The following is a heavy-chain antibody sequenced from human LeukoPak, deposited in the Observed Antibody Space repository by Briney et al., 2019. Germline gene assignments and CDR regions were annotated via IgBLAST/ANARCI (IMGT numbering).Heavy chain of an antibody. CDR1: GFTVSNNY. Sequence: GGSLRLSCAASGFTVSNNYMTWVRQAPGKGLEWLSVIYSGGSTYYADSVKGRFTISRDNSKNTLYLQMNSLRPEDTAVYYCAIEANSYYYGSGSYFYFDYWGQGTLVTVCS. CDR3: AIEANSYYYGSGSYFYFDY. J-gene: IGHJ4*02. CDR2: IYSGGST. V-gene: IGHV3-66*02. D-gene: IGHD3-10*01.